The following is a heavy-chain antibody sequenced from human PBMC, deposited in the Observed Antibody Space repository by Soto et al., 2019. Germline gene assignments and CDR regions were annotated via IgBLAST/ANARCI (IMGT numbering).Heavy chain of an antibody. CDR2: IYYSGST. J-gene: IGHJ5*02. V-gene: IGHV4-31*03. Sequence: SETLSLTCTVSGGSISSGGYYWSWIRQHPGKGLEWIGYIYYSGSTYFNPSLKSRLTISVDTSKNQFSLQLSSVTAADTAVYYCARAXHSSSSEGANWFDPWGQGTLVTVSS. CDR3: ARAXHSSSSEGANWFDP. D-gene: IGHD6-6*01. CDR1: GGSISSGGYY.